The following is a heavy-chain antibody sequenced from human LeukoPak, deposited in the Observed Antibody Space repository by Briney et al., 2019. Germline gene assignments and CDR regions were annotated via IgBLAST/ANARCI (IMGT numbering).Heavy chain of an antibody. J-gene: IGHJ4*02. Sequence: PGGSLRLSCEASGFSFSNYWMSWVRQAPGRGLEWVSNIKQDGAEKRYVDAVKGRFTISRDNAKNSLYLQMNSLRAEDTAVYYCARDTMIKGFDYWGQGTLVTVSS. CDR1: GFSFSNYW. D-gene: IGHD3-22*01. CDR2: IKQDGAEK. V-gene: IGHV3-7*01. CDR3: ARDTMIKGFDY.